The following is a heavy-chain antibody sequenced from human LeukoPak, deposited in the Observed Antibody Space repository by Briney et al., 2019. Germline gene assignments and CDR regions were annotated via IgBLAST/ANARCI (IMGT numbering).Heavy chain of an antibody. CDR3: AKDVGRTYYYGMDV. CDR2: IWYDGSNK. J-gene: IGHJ6*02. CDR1: GFTFSSYG. D-gene: IGHD1-26*01. V-gene: IGHV3-30*02. Sequence: GGSLRLSCAASGFTFSSYGMHWVRQAPGKGLEWVAVIWYDGSNKHYADSVKGRFTISRDNSKNTLYLQMNSLRAEDTAVYYCAKDVGRTYYYGMDVWGQGTTVTVSS.